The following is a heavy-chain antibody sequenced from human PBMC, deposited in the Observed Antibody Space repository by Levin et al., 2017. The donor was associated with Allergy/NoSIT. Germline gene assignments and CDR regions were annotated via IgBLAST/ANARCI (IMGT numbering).Heavy chain of an antibody. CDR2: ISYDGSNK. CDR1: GFTFSSYG. J-gene: IGHJ2*01. V-gene: IGHV3-30*18. Sequence: GESLKISCAASGFTFSSYGMHWVRQAPGKGLEWVAVISYDGSNKYYADSVKGRFTISRDNSKNTLYLQMNSLRAEDTAVYYCAKDRVAVAVLEDWYFDLWGRGTLVTVSS. CDR3: AKDRVAVAVLEDWYFDL. D-gene: IGHD6-19*01.